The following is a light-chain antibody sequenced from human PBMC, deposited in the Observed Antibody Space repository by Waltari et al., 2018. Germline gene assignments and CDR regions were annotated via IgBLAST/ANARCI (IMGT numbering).Light chain of an antibody. CDR2: GAS. J-gene: IGKJ1*01. CDR3: QQYVSLPAT. V-gene: IGKV3-20*01. Sequence: EIVLPQSPGTLSLSPGARAILPCRARQSVSKYLDWYQQKPGQAPRLLIYGASSRATGIPDRFSGSGSGTDFSLTISRLEPEDFAVYYCQQYVSLPATFGQGTKVEIE. CDR1: QSVSKY.